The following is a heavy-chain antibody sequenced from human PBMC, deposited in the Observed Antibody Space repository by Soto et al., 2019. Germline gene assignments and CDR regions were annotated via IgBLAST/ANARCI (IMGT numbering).Heavy chain of an antibody. CDR1: GFIVSSSY. CDR3: ARCSGWYGQCYFDC. Sequence: DVQLVETGGGLIQPGGSLRLSCAASGFIVSSSYMSWVRQAPGKGLEWVSVIYSDGRTYYADSVKGRFTISRDNSKNTLYLQMNSRSAEDTAVYSCARCSGWYGQCYFDCWGQGTLVTVSS. CDR2: IYSDGRT. D-gene: IGHD6-13*01. V-gene: IGHV3-53*02. J-gene: IGHJ4*02.